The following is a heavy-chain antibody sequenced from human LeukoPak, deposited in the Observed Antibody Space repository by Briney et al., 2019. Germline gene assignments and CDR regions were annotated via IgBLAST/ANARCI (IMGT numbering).Heavy chain of an antibody. J-gene: IGHJ2*01. D-gene: IGHD2-8*01. V-gene: IGHV4-39*01. CDR2: IYYSGST. CDR1: GGSISSSSYY. Sequence: KPSETLSLTCTVSGGSISSSSYYWGWIRQPPGKGLEWIGSIYYSGSTDYNPPLKDRVTISGDTSKNQFSLKLTSVTAADTAAYYCARQWSLIYRYFDLWGRGTLVTVSS. CDR3: ARQWSLIYRYFDL.